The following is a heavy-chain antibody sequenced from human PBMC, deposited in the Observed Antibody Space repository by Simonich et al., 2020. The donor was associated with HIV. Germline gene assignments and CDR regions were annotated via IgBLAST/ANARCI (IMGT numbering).Heavy chain of an antibody. CDR1: GYTFTDYN. D-gene: IGHD1-26*01. CDR2: VNPNRCGT. Sequence: QVQLVQSGAEVTKPGASVKVSCKASGYTFTDYNIHWVRQAPGQGLEWRGRVNPNRCGTDYQQKFQGRVTMTRDKSITTAYMELSRLRSDDTAFYYCATHGPGSYSSALDIWGQGTMVTVSS. J-gene: IGHJ3*02. V-gene: IGHV1-2*06. CDR3: ATHGPGSYSSALDI.